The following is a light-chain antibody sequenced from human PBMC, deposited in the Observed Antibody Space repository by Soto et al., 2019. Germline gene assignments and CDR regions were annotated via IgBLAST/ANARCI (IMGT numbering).Light chain of an antibody. CDR1: QGIAGW. J-gene: IGKJ2*01. V-gene: IGKV1D-12*01. CDR3: QQANSFPYT. CDR2: AAS. Sequence: DIQMTQSPSSVSASVGDRVTITCRASQGIAGWLAWYQQKPGKAPKLLIYAASSLHSGVPSRFSGSGSWTDFTLTISSLQPEDFATHYCQQANSFPYTFGQGTKLEIK.